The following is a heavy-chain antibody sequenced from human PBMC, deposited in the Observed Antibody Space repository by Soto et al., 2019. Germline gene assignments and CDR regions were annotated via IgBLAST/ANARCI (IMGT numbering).Heavy chain of an antibody. CDR2: IKEDGSDK. CDR3: AKGRSYYYYYGVDV. Sequence: GGSLRLSCAASGFTFSSYRMSWVRQAPGKGLEWVANIKEDGSDKYYLDSVKGRFTISRDNSKSTLYLQMNSLRAEDTALYYCAKGRSYYYYYGVDVWGQGTTVTVSS. V-gene: IGHV3-7*03. CDR1: GFTFSSYR. J-gene: IGHJ6*02.